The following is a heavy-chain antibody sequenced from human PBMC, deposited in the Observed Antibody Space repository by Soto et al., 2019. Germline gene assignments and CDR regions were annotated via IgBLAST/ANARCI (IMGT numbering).Heavy chain of an antibody. CDR3: VRGYSTSWYAYFDP. D-gene: IGHD6-13*01. Sequence: EVQLVESGGGLVQPGGSLRLSCAASGFSFSTYWMHWVRQAPGKGLVWVSTIKSDGSSSYYADSVKGRFTISRDDAKNVLYLQISSLRAEDTAVYYCVRGYSTSWYAYFDPWGQGTLVTVSS. J-gene: IGHJ5*02. CDR2: IKSDGSSS. V-gene: IGHV3-74*01. CDR1: GFSFSTYW.